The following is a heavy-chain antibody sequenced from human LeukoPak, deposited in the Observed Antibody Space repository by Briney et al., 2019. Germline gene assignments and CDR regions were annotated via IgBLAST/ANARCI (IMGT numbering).Heavy chain of an antibody. CDR1: GFTFSSYS. Sequence: SGGSLRLSCAASGFTFSSYSMNWVRQAPGKGLEWVSSISRISSYIYYADSVKGRFTISRDNAKNSLYLQMNSLRAEDTAVYYCARGEGYCSSTSCYTTDDAFDIWGQGTMVTVSS. CDR3: ARGEGYCSSTSCYTTDDAFDI. D-gene: IGHD2-2*02. CDR2: ISRISSYI. J-gene: IGHJ3*02. V-gene: IGHV3-21*01.